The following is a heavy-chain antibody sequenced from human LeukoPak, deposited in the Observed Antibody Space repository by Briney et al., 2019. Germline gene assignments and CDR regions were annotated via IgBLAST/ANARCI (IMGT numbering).Heavy chain of an antibody. Sequence: SPHCSLTGGSKSRHVGLCIRQPPEKRLEWIGYIYYSGSTNYNPSLKSRVTISVDTSKNQFSLKLSSVSAADTAVYCCARGGGSDFDYWGQGTLVTVSS. D-gene: IGHD2-15*01. CDR2: IYYSGST. CDR1: GGSKSRHV. CDR3: ARGGGSDFDY. J-gene: IGHJ4*02. V-gene: IGHV4-59*11.